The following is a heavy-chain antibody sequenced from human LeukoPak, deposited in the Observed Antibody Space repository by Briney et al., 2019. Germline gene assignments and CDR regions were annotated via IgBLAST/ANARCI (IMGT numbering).Heavy chain of an antibody. J-gene: IGHJ4*02. CDR1: GFTFSSYG. Sequence: GGSLRLSCAASGFTFSSYGMHWVRQAPGKGLEWVAFIRYDGSNKYYADSVKGRFTISRDNSKNTLYLQMNSLRAEDTAVCYCAKDLFSLGPSYLTTGTLDYWGQGTLVTVSS. V-gene: IGHV3-30*02. CDR3: AKDLFSLGPSYLTTGTLDY. D-gene: IGHD4-17*01. CDR2: IRYDGSNK.